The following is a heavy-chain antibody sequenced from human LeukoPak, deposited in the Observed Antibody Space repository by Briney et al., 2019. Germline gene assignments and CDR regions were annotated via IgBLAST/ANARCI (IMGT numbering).Heavy chain of an antibody. CDR1: GFTFSSYG. V-gene: IGHV3-30*18. CDR3: AKGGGLYCSGGSCYSLYFGY. D-gene: IGHD2-15*01. CDR2: ISYDGSNK. J-gene: IGHJ4*02. Sequence: GGSLRLSCAASGFTFSSYGMHWVRQAQGKGLEWVAVISYDGSNKYYADSVKGRFTISRDNSKNTLYLQMNSLRAEDTAVYYCAKGGGLYCSGGSCYSLYFGYWGQGTLVTVSS.